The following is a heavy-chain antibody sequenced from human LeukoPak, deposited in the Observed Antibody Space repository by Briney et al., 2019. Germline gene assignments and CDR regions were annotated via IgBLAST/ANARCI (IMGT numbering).Heavy chain of an antibody. CDR1: GFTFSSYA. D-gene: IGHD4-17*01. J-gene: IGHJ4*02. CDR3: AKVLYGDYDLDY. Sequence: AGESLRLSCAASGFTFSSYAMSWVRQGPGKGLEWVSAISGSGGSTYYADSVKGRFTISRDNSKNTLYLQMNSLRAEDTAVYYCAKVLYGDYDLDYWGQGTLVTASS. CDR2: ISGSGGST. V-gene: IGHV3-23*01.